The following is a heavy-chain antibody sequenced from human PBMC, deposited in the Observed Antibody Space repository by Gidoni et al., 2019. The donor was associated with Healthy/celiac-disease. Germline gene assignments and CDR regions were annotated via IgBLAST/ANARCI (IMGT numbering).Heavy chain of an antibody. CDR1: GFSPSTSGVG. Sequence: QITLKESGPTLVKPTQTLTLTCTFSGFSPSTSGVGVGWFRQPPGKALEWLAIIYWNDDKRYSPSLKSRLTITKDTSKNQVVLTMTNMDPVDTATYYCAHRGSYYDFWSGYYDKDYYGMDVWGQGTTVTVSS. J-gene: IGHJ6*02. CDR2: IYWNDDK. V-gene: IGHV2-5*01. D-gene: IGHD3-3*01. CDR3: AHRGSYYDFWSGYYDKDYYGMDV.